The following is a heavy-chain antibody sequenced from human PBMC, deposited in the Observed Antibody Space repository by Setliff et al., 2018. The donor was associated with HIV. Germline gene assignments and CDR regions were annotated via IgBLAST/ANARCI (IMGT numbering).Heavy chain of an antibody. CDR1: GGSLNRYY. J-gene: IGHJ2*01. D-gene: IGHD5-18*01. V-gene: IGHV4-59*08. Sequence: PSETLSLPCSVSGGSLNRYYWSWIRQTPGKGLEWIGHIYYSGGSKYNSRPSLKSRVAILVDTSKNQFFLRLSSVTAADTAVYYCARRTYSYGPYWYFDLWGRGTLVTVSS. CDR3: ARRTYSYGPYWYFDL. CDR2: IYYSGGS.